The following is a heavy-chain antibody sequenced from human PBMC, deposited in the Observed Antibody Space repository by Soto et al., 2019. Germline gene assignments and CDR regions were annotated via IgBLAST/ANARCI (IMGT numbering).Heavy chain of an antibody. D-gene: IGHD6-13*01. CDR2: ISASGGGK. Sequence: GGSQILFSAAFSGSAMSWFPQATGKGLEWVSSISASGGGKYYADSVKGRFTISRDNSKNTLFLQMDSLRPEDTALYYCAKASSWYPNFDYWGQGTLVTVSS. J-gene: IGHJ4*02. CDR1: SGSA. V-gene: IGHV3-23*01. CDR3: AKASSWYPNFDY.